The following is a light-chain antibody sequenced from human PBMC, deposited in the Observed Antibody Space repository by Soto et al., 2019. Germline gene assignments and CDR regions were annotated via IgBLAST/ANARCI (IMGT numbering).Light chain of an antibody. CDR1: QSVSID. CDR2: GAS. J-gene: IGKJ1*01. CDR3: HQYGSSPPWT. Sequence: EIVMTQSPATLSVSPGERATLSCRASQSVSIDLAWYQQKPGQAPRLLIYGASTRATGIPARFSGSGSGTEFSLTISSLQSEDFAVYYCHQYGSSPPWTFGQGTKV. V-gene: IGKV3-15*01.